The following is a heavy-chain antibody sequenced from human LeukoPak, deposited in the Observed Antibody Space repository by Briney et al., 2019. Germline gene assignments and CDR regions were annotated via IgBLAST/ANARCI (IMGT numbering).Heavy chain of an antibody. J-gene: IGHJ4*02. CDR3: ARHSGSYSGFDY. CDR2: IYHSGST. D-gene: IGHD1-26*01. V-gene: IGHV4-38-2*01. CDR1: GYSISSDYY. Sequence: SETLYLNCAVSGYSISSDYYRGRLRQPPGKGLEWIGSIYHSGSTYYNPSLKSRVTISVDPSKHQFSLKLSSVTAADTAVYYCARHSGSYSGFDYWGQGTLVTVSS.